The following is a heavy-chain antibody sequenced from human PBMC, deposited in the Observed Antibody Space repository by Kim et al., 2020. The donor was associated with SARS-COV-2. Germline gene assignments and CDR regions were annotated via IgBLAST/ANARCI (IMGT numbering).Heavy chain of an antibody. CDR2: IYYSGST. V-gene: IGHV4-39*01. J-gene: IGHJ4*02. CDR1: GGSISSSSYY. Sequence: SETLSLTCTVSGGSISSSSYYWGWIRQPPGKGLEWIGSIYYSGSTYYNPSLKSRVTISVDTSKNQFSLKLSSVTAADTAVYYCARQEHSQGIAAAGTAETIDCWGQGTLGTVSS. D-gene: IGHD6-13*01. CDR3: ARQEHSQGIAAAGTAETIDC.